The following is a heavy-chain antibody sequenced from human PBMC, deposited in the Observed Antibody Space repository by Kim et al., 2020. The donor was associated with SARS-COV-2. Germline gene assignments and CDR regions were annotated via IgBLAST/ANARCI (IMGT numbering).Heavy chain of an antibody. D-gene: IGHD6-13*01. CDR1: GFTFSSYA. J-gene: IGHJ4*02. Sequence: GGSLRLSCAASGFTFSSYAMSWVRQAPGKGLEWVSAISGSGGSTYYADSVKGRFTISRDNSKNTLYLQMNSLRAEDTAVYYCAKSLAAARAGGYFDYWGQGTLVTVSS. CDR3: AKSLAAARAGGYFDY. CDR2: ISGSGGST. V-gene: IGHV3-23*01.